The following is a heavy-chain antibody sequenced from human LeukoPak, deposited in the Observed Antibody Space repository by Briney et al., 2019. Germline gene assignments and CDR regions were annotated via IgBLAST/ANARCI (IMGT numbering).Heavy chain of an antibody. D-gene: IGHD6-19*01. J-gene: IGHJ4*02. CDR3: AKCGGSGCLHLVGPADY. CDR2: ISCDGSNK. V-gene: IGHV3-30*18. CDR1: GFTFSSYG. Sequence: GGSLRLSCAASGFTFSSYGVHWVRQVPGKGLEGVAVISCDGSNKYYADSVKGRFTISRDNSKNTLYLQMNSLRAEDTAVYYCAKCGGSGCLHLVGPADYWGQGTLVTVSS.